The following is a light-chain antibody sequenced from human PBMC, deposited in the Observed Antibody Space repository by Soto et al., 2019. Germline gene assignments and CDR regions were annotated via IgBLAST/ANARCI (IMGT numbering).Light chain of an antibody. J-gene: IGLJ3*02. CDR2: SDN. CDR3: ATWDDSLNGWV. CDR1: SSNIGSNS. Sequence: QSVLTQPPSASGTPGQRVIISCSGSSSNIGSNSVIWYQQLPGTAPKLLIYSDNQRPSGVPARFSVSKSGTSASLAVSGLQSEDEAEYSCATWDDSLNGWVFGGGTKLTVL. V-gene: IGLV1-44*01.